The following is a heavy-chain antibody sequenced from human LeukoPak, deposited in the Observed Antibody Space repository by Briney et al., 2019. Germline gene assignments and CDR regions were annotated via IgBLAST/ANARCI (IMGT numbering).Heavy chain of an antibody. D-gene: IGHD2-15*01. CDR3: ARDGRLYGMDV. J-gene: IGHJ6*02. CDR1: GFTFSSYD. CDR2: IGTAGDT. Sequence: QPGGSLRLSCAASGFTFSSYDMHWVRQATGKGLEWVSAIGTAGDTYYPGSVKGRFTISRENAKNSLCLQMNSLRAGDTAVYYCARDGRLYGMDVWGQGTTVTVSS. V-gene: IGHV3-13*01.